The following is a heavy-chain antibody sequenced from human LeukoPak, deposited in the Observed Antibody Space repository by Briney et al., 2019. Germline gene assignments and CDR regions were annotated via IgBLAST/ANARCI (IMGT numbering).Heavy chain of an antibody. Sequence: GGSLRLSCAASGFTFSDYYMSWIRQAPGKGLVWVSYISSSSSYTNYADSVKGRFTISRDNAKNSLYLQMNSLRAEDTAVYYCAREVAAAGALDYWGQGTLVTVSS. CDR1: GFTFSDYY. CDR3: AREVAAAGALDY. V-gene: IGHV3-11*06. D-gene: IGHD6-13*01. CDR2: ISSSSSYT. J-gene: IGHJ4*02.